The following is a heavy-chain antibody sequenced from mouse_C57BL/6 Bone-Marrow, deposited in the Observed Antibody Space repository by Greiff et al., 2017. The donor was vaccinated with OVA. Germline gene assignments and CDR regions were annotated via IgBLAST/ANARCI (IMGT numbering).Heavy chain of an antibody. V-gene: IGHV1-58*01. D-gene: IGHD4-1*01. CDR3: ARDETGRGDY. Sequence: VQLQQSGAELVRPGSSVKMSCKTSGYTFTSYGINWVKQRPGQGLEWIGYIYIGNGYTANNEKFKGKATLTSETSSSTAYMQLSSLTAEDSAIYFCARDETGRGDYWGQGTSVTVSS. CDR2: IYIGNGYT. CDR1: GYTFTSYG. J-gene: IGHJ4*01.